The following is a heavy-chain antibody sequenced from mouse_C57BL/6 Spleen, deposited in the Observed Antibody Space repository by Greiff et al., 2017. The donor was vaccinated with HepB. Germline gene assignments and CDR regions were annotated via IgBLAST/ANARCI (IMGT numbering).Heavy chain of an antibody. J-gene: IGHJ3*01. CDR2: IYTSDSET. Sequence: QVQLQQPGAELVRPGSSVKLSCKASGYTFTSYWMDWVKQRPGQGLEWIGNIYTSDSETHYNQKFKDKATLTVDKSSSTAYMQLSSLTSEDSAVYYCARYYYGSSSFAYWGQGTLVTVSA. CDR3: ARYYYGSSSFAY. V-gene: IGHV1-61*01. CDR1: GYTFTSYW. D-gene: IGHD1-1*01.